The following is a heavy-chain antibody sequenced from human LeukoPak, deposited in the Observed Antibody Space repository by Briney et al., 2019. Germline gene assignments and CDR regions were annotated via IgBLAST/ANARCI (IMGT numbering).Heavy chain of an antibody. CDR1: GYTFTGYY. J-gene: IGHJ5*02. CDR2: INPNSGGT. Sequence: GASVKVSCKASGYTFTGYYMHWVRQAPGQGLAWMGRINPNSGGTNYAQKFQGRVTMTRDTSISTAYMELSRLRSDDTAVYYCARDSRTIFGVVISWFDPWGQGTLVTVSS. CDR3: ARDSRTIFGVVISWFDP. V-gene: IGHV1-2*06. D-gene: IGHD3-3*01.